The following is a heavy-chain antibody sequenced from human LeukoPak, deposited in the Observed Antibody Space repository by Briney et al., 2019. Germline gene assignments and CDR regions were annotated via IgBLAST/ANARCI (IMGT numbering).Heavy chain of an antibody. CDR3: ARLGTTILRGGHWFDP. Sequence: GASVKVSCKASGYTFTSYDINWVRQAPGQGLEWMGWINSNTGGTKSAQKFQGRVTMTRDTSLSTAYMELSRLESDDTAVYYCARLGTTILRGGHWFDPWGQGTLVTVSS. V-gene: IGHV1-2*02. CDR1: GYTFTSYD. D-gene: IGHD3-10*01. CDR2: INSNTGGT. J-gene: IGHJ5*02.